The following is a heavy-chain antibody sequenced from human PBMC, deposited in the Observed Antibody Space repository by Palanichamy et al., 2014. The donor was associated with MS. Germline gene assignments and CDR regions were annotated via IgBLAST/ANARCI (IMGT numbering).Heavy chain of an antibody. Sequence: EVQLAESGGGLVQPGGSLRLSCVVSGFTFRDYWMSWVRQAPGKGLEWVANINKDGSEKHYVDSVRGRFTISRDNAKNSLYLQMSSLRVEDTAVYYCARDNSGDGWYYWGQGTLVPVSS. D-gene: IGHD5-24*01. CDR2: INKDGSEK. V-gene: IGHV3-7*03. CDR1: GFTFRDYW. J-gene: IGHJ4*02. CDR3: ARDNSGDGWYY.